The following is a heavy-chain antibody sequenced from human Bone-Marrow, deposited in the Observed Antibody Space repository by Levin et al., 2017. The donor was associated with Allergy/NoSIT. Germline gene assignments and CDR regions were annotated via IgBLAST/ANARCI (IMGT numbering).Heavy chain of an antibody. D-gene: IGHD2-15*01. J-gene: IGHJ5*02. CDR3: ARVVGFCSGGSCYSDWFDP. CDR2: ISAYNGNT. V-gene: IGHV1-18*01. CDR1: GYTFTSYG. Sequence: ASVKVSCKASGYTFTSYGISWVRQAPGQGLEWMGWISAYNGNTNYAQKLQGRVTMTTDTSTSTAYMELRSLRSDDTAVYYCARVVGFCSGGSCYSDWFDPWGQGTLVTVSS.